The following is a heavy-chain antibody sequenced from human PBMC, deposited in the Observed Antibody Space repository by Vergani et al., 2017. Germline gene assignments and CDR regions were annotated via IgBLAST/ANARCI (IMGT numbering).Heavy chain of an antibody. Sequence: EVQLLESGGDLVQPGGSLRLFCAASGFSLTTYAMSWVRQGPGKGLEWVSTIYTNGDYTRYGDSVKGRFTISRVNSKSTLYLQMNSLRAEDTAIYYCAKGGWNYWFDSWGQGTLVIVS. CDR2: IYTNGDYT. J-gene: IGHJ5*01. D-gene: IGHD1-1*01. CDR3: AKGGWNYWFDS. CDR1: GFSLTTYA. V-gene: IGHV3-23*01.